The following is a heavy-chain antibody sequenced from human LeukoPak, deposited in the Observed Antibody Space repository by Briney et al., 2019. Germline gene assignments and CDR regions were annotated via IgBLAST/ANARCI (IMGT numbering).Heavy chain of an antibody. V-gene: IGHV3-23*01. D-gene: IGHD1-26*01. CDR3: ATWHIVGATLLDY. CDR1: GFTFSSYA. CDR2: ISGSGGST. J-gene: IGHJ4*02. Sequence: GGSLRLSCAASGFTFSSYAMSWVRQAPGRGLEWVSAISGSGGSTYYADSVKGRFTISRDNSKNTLYLQMNSLRAEDTAVYYCATWHIVGATLLDYWGQGTLVTVSS.